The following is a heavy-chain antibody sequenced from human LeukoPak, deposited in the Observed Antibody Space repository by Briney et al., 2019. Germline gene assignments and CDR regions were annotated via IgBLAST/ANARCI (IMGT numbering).Heavy chain of an antibody. J-gene: IGHJ3*02. D-gene: IGHD6-25*01. CDR2: ITNDGSTT. CDR3: ARELVVGAATDAFDI. CDR1: GFTFSSYS. Sequence: PGGSLRLSCAASGFTFSSYSMSWVRQAPGKGLEWVSRITNDGSTTNYADSVKGRFTISRDNSKNTLYLQMNSLRAEDTAVYYCARELVVGAATDAFDIWGQGTMVIVSS. V-gene: IGHV3-74*01.